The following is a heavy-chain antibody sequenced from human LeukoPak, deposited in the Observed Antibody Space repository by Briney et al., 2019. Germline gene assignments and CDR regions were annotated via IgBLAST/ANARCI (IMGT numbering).Heavy chain of an antibody. CDR3: AKVGTVLDGGS. D-gene: IGHD1-7*01. CDR1: GGAITSDY. CDR2: IHYSGNT. V-gene: IGHV4-59*01. J-gene: IGHJ5*02. Sequence: SETLSLTCTVSGGAITSDYWSWIRQPPGKGLDWIGYIHYSGNTNYNPSLESRVIISIDSSKTQFSLKLRSVTAADTAVYYCAKVGTVLDGGSWGQGTLVTVSS.